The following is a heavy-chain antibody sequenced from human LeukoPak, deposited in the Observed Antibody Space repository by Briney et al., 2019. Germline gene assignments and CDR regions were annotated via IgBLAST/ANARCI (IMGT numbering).Heavy chain of an antibody. Sequence: TGVSLRLSCAASGFTFCYYYMSWLRQAPGKGLVWVLYISSSGSTIYYADPVKGRFTISRDNAKNSLYLQMNSLRAEDTAVDYCAELGITMIGGVWGKGTTVTISS. D-gene: IGHD3-10*02. J-gene: IGHJ6*04. CDR3: AELGITMIGGV. CDR2: ISSSGSTI. CDR1: GFTFCYYY. V-gene: IGHV3-11*04.